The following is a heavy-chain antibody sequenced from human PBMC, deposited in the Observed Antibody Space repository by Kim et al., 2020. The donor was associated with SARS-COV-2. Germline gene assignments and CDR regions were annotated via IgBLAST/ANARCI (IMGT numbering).Heavy chain of an antibody. Sequence: FTISRDNAKNSLYLQMNSLRAEDTAVYYCAREKIIITIFGVVPDPNAFDIWGQGTMVTVSS. CDR3: AREKIIITIFGVVPDPNAFDI. V-gene: IGHV3-11*06. D-gene: IGHD3-3*01. J-gene: IGHJ3*02.